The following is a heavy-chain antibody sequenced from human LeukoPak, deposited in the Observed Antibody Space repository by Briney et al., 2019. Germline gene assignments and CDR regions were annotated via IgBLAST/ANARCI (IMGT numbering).Heavy chain of an antibody. D-gene: IGHD3-22*01. CDR3: ARGRYYYDSSGYYPFDY. CDR2: MNPNSGNT. Sequence: ASVKVSCKASGYTFTSYDINWVRQATGQGLEWMGWMNPNSGNTGYAQKFQGRVTMTRNTSINTAYMELSSLRSEDTAVYYCARGRYYYDSSGYYPFDYWGQGTLVTVSS. J-gene: IGHJ4*02. V-gene: IGHV1-8*01. CDR1: GYTFTSYD.